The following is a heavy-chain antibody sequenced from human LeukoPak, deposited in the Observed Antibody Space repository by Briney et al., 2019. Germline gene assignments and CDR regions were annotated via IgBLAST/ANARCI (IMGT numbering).Heavy chain of an antibody. V-gene: IGHV4-38-2*01. CDR3: ARHNPLTYYDFWSGPINWFDP. Sequence: SETLSLICAVSGYSISSGYYWGWIRQPPGKGLEWIGSIYHSGSTYYNPSLKSRVTISVDTSKNQFSLKLSSVTAADTAVYYCARHNPLTYYDFWSGPINWFDPWGQGTLVTVSS. CDR1: GYSISSGYY. J-gene: IGHJ5*02. CDR2: IYHSGST. D-gene: IGHD3-3*01.